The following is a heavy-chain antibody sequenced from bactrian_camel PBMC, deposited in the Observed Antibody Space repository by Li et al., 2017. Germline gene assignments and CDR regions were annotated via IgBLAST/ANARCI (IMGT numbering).Heavy chain of an antibody. CDR1: GYNYSNLC. D-gene: IGHD2*01. Sequence: VQLVESGGGSVQAGGSLRLSCVASGYNYSNLCMAWFRQAPGQEREGVASISRRGGSTLGADSVKGRSSISQDSVKNTVYLQMNDLKPEDSAMYYCARDSPFFGRCFVLPGESGSRGQGTQVTVS. CDR3: ARDSPFFGRCFVLPGESGS. J-gene: IGHJ4*01. V-gene: IGHV3S40*01. CDR2: ISRRGGST.